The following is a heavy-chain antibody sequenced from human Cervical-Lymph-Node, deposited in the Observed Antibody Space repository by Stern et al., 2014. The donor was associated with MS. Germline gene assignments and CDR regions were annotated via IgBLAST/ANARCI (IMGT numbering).Heavy chain of an antibody. CDR2: ISSYNGNT. Sequence: QVQLGQSGPEVRQPGASVRVSCKASGYTFTTPNYGIAWVREAPGRGLEWMGLISSYNGNTVYAQKLQDRVTMTTDTSTSTAYMELRSLRSDDTAFYYCARERLRDFNDYHFDSWGQGTLVTVSS. D-gene: IGHD4-11*01. CDR1: GYTFTTPNYG. J-gene: IGHJ4*02. CDR3: ARERLRDFNDYHFDS. V-gene: IGHV1-18*01.